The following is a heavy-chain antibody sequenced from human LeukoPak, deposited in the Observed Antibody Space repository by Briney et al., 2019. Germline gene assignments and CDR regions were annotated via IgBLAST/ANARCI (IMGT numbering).Heavy chain of an antibody. CDR2: IKQDGSEK. Sequence: PGGSLRLPCAASGFTFSSYWMSWVRQAPGKGLEWVANIKQDGSEKYYVDSVKGRFTISRDNAKNSLFLQMNSLRAEDTAVYYCAVGGSCHYHWGQGTLVTVSS. V-gene: IGHV3-7*03. CDR1: GFTFSSYW. CDR3: AVGGSCHYH. D-gene: IGHD2-15*01. J-gene: IGHJ5*02.